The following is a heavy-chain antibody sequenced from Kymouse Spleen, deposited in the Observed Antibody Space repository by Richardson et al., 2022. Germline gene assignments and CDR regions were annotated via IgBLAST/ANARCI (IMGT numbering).Heavy chain of an antibody. D-gene: IGHD1-26*01. CDR3: ARDRGVGATFYFDY. V-gene: IGHV4-61*01. Sequence: QVQLQESGPGLVKPSETLSLTCTVSGGSVSSGSYYWSWIRQPPGKGLEWIGYIYYSGSTNYNPSLKSRVTISVDTSKNQFSLKLSSVTAADTAVYYCARDRGVGATFYFDYWGQGTLVTVSS. CDR2: IYYSGST. J-gene: IGHJ4*02. CDR1: GGSVSSGSYY.